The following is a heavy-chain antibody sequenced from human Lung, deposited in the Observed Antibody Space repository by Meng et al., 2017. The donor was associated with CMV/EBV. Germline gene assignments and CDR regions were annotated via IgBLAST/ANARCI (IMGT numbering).Heavy chain of an antibody. CDR3: VRDGGLNWNPTLDS. CDR1: GFSFSNHW. J-gene: IGHJ4*02. V-gene: IGHV3-74*01. CDR2: IYSDGVIV. D-gene: IGHD1-1*01. Sequence: GGPLRLSCAASGFSFSNHWMHWVRQAPGKGLVWVSRIYSDGVIVHYADFVKGRFTISRDNAKNTLYLQMNSLRVEDTAVYYCVRDGGLNWNPTLDSWGQGTLVTVSS.